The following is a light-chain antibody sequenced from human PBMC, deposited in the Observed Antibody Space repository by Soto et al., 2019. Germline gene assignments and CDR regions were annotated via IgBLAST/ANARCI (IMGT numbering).Light chain of an antibody. CDR3: ATWDCSLSVV. CDR2: DVS. J-gene: IGLJ2*01. V-gene: IGLV2-14*03. Sequence: QSALAQPASVSGSRGQSITISCTGTSSDVGRYNYVSWFQQHPGKVPKLIIYDVSNWPSGVSDRFSGSKSGTSATLGITGLQTGDEADYYCATWDCSLSVVFGGGTQLTVL. CDR1: SSDVGRYNY.